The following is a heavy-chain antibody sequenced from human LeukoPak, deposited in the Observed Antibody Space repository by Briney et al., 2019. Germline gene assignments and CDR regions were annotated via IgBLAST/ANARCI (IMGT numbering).Heavy chain of an antibody. CDR2: ISSSSSYI. J-gene: IGHJ4*02. CDR1: GFTFRSYS. CDR3: APTAYQLPYYFDY. D-gene: IGHD2-2*01. V-gene: IGHV3-21*01. Sequence: GGSLRLSCAASGFTFRSYSMKWVRQAPGKGLEWVSSISSSSSYIYYAGSVKGPFTISRDNAKNSLCLQLNSLRAEDTAVSYCAPTAYQLPYYFDYWGQGTLVTVSS.